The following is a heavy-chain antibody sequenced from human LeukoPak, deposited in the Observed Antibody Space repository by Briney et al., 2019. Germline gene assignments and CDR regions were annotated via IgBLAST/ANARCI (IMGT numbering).Heavy chain of an antibody. Sequence: PGGSLRISCAASGFTFSDYYMSWIRQAPGKGLEWVSYISSSGSTIHYADSVKGRFTISRDNAKNSLYLQMNSLRAEDTAVYYCAREFGSNLDAFDIWGQGTMVTVSS. V-gene: IGHV3-11*04. CDR2: ISSSGSTI. D-gene: IGHD3-10*01. CDR3: AREFGSNLDAFDI. J-gene: IGHJ3*02. CDR1: GFTFSDYY.